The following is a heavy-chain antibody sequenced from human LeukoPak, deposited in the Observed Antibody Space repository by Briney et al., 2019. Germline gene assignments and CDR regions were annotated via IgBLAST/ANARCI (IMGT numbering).Heavy chain of an antibody. V-gene: IGHV1-2*02. D-gene: IGHD6-19*01. J-gene: IGHJ4*02. CDR3: ASSYSSGWRGAFDY. CDR2: INPNSGGT. Sequence: GASVKVSCKASGYTFTGYYMHWVRQAPGQGLEWMGWINPNSGGTNYAQKFQGRVTMTRDTSISTAYMELSRLRSDNTAVYYCASSYSSGWRGAFDYWGQGTLVTVSS. CDR1: GYTFTGYY.